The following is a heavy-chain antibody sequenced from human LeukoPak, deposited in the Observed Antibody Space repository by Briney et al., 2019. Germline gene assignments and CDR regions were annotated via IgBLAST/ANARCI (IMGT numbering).Heavy chain of an antibody. D-gene: IGHD2-15*01. CDR3: ARDRAAPTWYFDL. CDR2: ISSGSGTI. V-gene: IGHV3-48*01. CDR1: GFTFSSYA. J-gene: IGHJ2*01. Sequence: PGGSLRLSCAASGFTFSSYAMHWLRQAPGKGLEWISYISSGSGTIYYADSVKGRFTISRDNGKNSLYLQMNSLRVEDTAVYYCARDRAAPTWYFDLWGRGTPVTVSS.